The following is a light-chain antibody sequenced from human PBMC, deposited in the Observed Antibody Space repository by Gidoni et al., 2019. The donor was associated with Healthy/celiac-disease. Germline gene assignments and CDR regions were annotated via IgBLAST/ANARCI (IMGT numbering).Light chain of an antibody. J-gene: IGLJ3*02. CDR1: SSDIGAYNY. CDR3: SSHTTSSALGV. V-gene: IGLV2-14*03. CDR2: DAT. Sequence: QSALTQPASVSGSPGQSITISCTGTSSDIGAYNYVSWYQQPPGKAPKLMIYDATNRPSGVSNRFSGSKSGNTASLTISGLQAEDEADYYCSSHTTSSALGVFGGGTKLAVL.